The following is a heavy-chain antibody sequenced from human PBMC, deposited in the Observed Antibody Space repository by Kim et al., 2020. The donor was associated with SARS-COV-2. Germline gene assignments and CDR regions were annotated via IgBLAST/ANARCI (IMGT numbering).Heavy chain of an antibody. Sequence: SQTLSLTCAISGDSVSSNSAAWNWIRQSPSRGLEWLGRTYYRSKWYNDYAVSVKSRITINPDTSKNQFSLQLNSVTPEDTAVYYCARSSSSWPLNFRGLNGMDVWGQGTTVTVSS. CDR3: ARSSSSWPLNFRGLNGMDV. V-gene: IGHV6-1*01. CDR2: TYYRSKWYN. CDR1: GDSVSSNSAA. D-gene: IGHD6-13*01. J-gene: IGHJ6*02.